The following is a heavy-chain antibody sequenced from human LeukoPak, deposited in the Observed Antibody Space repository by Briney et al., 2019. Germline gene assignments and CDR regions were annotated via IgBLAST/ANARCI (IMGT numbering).Heavy chain of an antibody. J-gene: IGHJ4*02. CDR2: IWFDGSKN. D-gene: IGHD1-1*01. CDR1: GFTFRNYG. CDR3: ARYNSGTIDY. Sequence: SGGSLRLSCAASGFTFRNYGMHWVRQAPGKGMEWVAIIWFDGSKNNYADSVKGRFTISRDNSKNTVFLHLDSLRAEDTAVYYCARYNSGTIDYWGQGTPVTVSS. V-gene: IGHV3-33*01.